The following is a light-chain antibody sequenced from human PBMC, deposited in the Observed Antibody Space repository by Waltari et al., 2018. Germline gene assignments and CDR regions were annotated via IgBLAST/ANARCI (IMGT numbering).Light chain of an antibody. Sequence: EIVLTQSQATLSLSPGRRATPSCRARQSLITYLPWYQQKPVQPPSLLIYDASTRATGIPARFSGSGAGTDFTLTISSLEPEDFAVYYCQRRYNWPVTFGGGTKVEIK. CDR1: QSLITY. CDR3: QRRYNWPVT. J-gene: IGKJ4*01. CDR2: DAS. V-gene: IGKV3-11*01.